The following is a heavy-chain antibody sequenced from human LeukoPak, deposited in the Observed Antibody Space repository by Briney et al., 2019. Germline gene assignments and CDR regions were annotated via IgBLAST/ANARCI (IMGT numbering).Heavy chain of an antibody. D-gene: IGHD4-17*01. J-gene: IGHJ4*02. CDR1: GFTFSTYG. V-gene: IGHV3-30*02. Sequence: PGGSLRLSCAASGFTFSTYGMHWVRQAPGKGLEWVAVIWYDGTNEYYADSVKGRFTISRDNSKNTLYLQMNSLRAEDTAVYYCAKDSDYGEIDYWGQGTLVTVSS. CDR2: IWYDGTNE. CDR3: AKDSDYGEIDY.